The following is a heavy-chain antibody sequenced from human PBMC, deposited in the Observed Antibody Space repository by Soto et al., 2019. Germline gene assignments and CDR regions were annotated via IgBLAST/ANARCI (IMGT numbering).Heavy chain of an antibody. Sequence: QVQLQESGPGLVKPSQTLSLTCDVSGASVTRAGSYWGWIRQRPGQGLEWIGYIYFDGTTYYNPPLKSRVIISADTSRNQFSLSLRFLTAADTAVYYCATRTTVTTFDYWGQGTLVTVSS. CDR2: IYFDGTT. V-gene: IGHV4-31*11. D-gene: IGHD4-17*01. CDR1: GASVTRAGSY. J-gene: IGHJ4*02. CDR3: ATRTTVTTFDY.